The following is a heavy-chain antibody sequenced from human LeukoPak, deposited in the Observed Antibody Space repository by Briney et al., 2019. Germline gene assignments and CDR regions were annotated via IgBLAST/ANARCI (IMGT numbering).Heavy chain of an antibody. D-gene: IGHD4-17*01. CDR1: GYTFTGYY. CDR3: AREATVTTQGRYFQH. J-gene: IGHJ1*01. CDR2: INPDSGGT. V-gene: IGHV1-2*02. Sequence: ASVKVSCKASGYTFTGYYIHWVRQAPGQGLEWMGWINPDSGGTNYAQKFQGRVTMTRDTSINTAYMELSRLRSDDTALYYCAREATVTTQGRYFQHWGQGTLVTVSS.